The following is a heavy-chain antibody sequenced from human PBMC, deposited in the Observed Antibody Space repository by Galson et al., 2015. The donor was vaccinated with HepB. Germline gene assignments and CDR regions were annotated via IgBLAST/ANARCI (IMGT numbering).Heavy chain of an antibody. Sequence: SVKVSCKASGYTFAGYHMHWVRQAPGQGVEWMGWINPNSGGTNYAQKFQGRVTMTRDTSISTAYMELSRLRSDDTAVYYCARDSRYYYDRSRFDYWGQGTLVTVSS. CDR2: INPNSGGT. CDR1: GYTFAGYH. CDR3: ARDSRYYYDRSRFDY. J-gene: IGHJ4*02. D-gene: IGHD3-22*01. V-gene: IGHV1-2*02.